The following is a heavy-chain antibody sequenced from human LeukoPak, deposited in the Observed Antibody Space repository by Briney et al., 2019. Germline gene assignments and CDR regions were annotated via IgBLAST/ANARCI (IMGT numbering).Heavy chain of an antibody. V-gene: IGHV4-34*01. J-gene: IGHJ4*02. D-gene: IGHD2-15*01. CDR3: SKLCCSGCSCYD. Sequence: PSETLSLTCAVYGGSFSGYYWSWIRQPPGKGLEWIGEINHSGSTNYNPSLKSRVTISVDTSKNQFSLKLSSVTAADTAVYYCSKLCCSGCSCYDCGQGTLVT. CDR2: INHSGST. CDR1: GGSFSGYY.